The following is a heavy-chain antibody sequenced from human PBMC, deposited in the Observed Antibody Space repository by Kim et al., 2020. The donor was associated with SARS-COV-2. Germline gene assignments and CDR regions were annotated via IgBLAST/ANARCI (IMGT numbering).Heavy chain of an antibody. J-gene: IGHJ4*02. CDR2: IYHSGNT. CDR1: GGSIATDGYY. D-gene: IGHD3-9*01. V-gene: IGHV4-31*03. Sequence: SETLSLTCSVSGGSIATDGYYWTWIRQVPGKGLEWIGYIYHSGNTYYNPSLQSRINISVDTSKKIFSLRLSSVTAADTAVYFCAREFGRRYDVLAGHGGAYDYWGPGILVTVSS. CDR3: AREFGRRYDVLAGHGGAYDY.